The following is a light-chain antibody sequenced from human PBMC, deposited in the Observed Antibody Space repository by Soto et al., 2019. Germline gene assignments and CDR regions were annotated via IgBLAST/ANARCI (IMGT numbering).Light chain of an antibody. Sequence: EIVLTQSPGTLSLSPGERATLSCRASQSVSSSYLAWYQQKPGQAPRLLIYGASSRATGIPDRFSGSGSGTDCTLTISRLEPEDFAVYYCQQYGSSPPGLTFGGGTKVEIK. CDR3: QQYGSSPPGLT. V-gene: IGKV3-20*01. CDR1: QSVSSSY. CDR2: GAS. J-gene: IGKJ4*01.